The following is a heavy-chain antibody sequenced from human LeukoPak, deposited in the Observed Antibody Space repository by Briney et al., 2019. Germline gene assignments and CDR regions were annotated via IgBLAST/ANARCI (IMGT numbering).Heavy chain of an antibody. V-gene: IGHV4-59*08. J-gene: IGHJ6*02. D-gene: IGHD5-18*01. CDR2: IYYSGIT. CDR3: ARQRGDTAMEHYNGLDV. CDR1: GGPISSYY. Sequence: SETLSLTCTVSGGPISSYYLSWIRQPPGKGLEWIGYIYYSGITNYNPSLKSRVTVSVDTSRNQFSLKLSSVTAADTAVYYCARQRGDTAMEHYNGLDVWGQGTTVTVSS.